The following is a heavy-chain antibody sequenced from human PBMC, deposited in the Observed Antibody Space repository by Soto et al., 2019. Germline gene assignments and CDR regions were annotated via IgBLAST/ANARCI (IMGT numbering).Heavy chain of an antibody. J-gene: IGHJ4*02. CDR2: IYWDDDK. CDR3: AHRNVEVVAETTNTFDY. CDR1: GFSLSTGGVG. D-gene: IGHD2-15*01. V-gene: IGHV2-5*02. Sequence: QITLKESGPTLVKPTQTLTLTCTFSGFSLSTGGVGVGWIRQPPGKALEWLALIYWDDDKRYSPPLQSRLTVTRASYNQVVLTMANVDPVDTATYFCAHRNVEVVAETTNTFDYWGQGSLVTVSS.